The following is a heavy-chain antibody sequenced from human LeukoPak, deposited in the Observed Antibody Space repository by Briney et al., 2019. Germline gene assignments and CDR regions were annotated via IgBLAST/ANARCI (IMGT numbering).Heavy chain of an antibody. D-gene: IGHD6-13*01. V-gene: IGHV3-66*01. Sequence: PGGSLRLSCAASGFTVSSNYMGWVRQAPGKGLEWVSVIYSGGGTNYADSVKGRFTISRDKSKNTLYLQMNSLRAEDTAVYYCAREGAIAAAGTGDYYYYYYMDVWGKGTTVTVSS. J-gene: IGHJ6*03. CDR3: AREGAIAAAGTGDYYYYYYMDV. CDR2: IYSGGGT. CDR1: GFTVSSNY.